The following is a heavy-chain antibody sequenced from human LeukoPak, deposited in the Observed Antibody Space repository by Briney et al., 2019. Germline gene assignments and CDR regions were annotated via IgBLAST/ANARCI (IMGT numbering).Heavy chain of an antibody. D-gene: IGHD5-12*01. CDR2: ISYDGSNK. CDR1: GFTFSSYG. Sequence: GRSLRLSCAASGFTFSSYGMHWVRQAPGKGLEWVAVISYDGSNKYYADSVKGRFTISRDNSKNTLYLQMNSLRAEDTAVYYCAKGAAQDIVATIDNPNDYGDYFLDYWGQGTLVTVSS. V-gene: IGHV3-30*18. J-gene: IGHJ4*02. CDR3: AKGAAQDIVATIDNPNDYGDYFLDY.